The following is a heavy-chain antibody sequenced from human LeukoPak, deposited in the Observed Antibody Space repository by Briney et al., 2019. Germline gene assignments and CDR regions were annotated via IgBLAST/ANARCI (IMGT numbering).Heavy chain of an antibody. D-gene: IGHD2-2*01. CDR2: IYYSGNT. J-gene: IGHJ4*02. V-gene: IGHV4-39*07. Sequence: PSETLSLTCTVSGGSISSSSFYWGWIRQPPGKGLEWIGTIYYSGNTYYNPSLKSRVTISVDTSKNQFSLKLSSVTAADTAVYYCARKILFYSTSYYFDYWGQGTLVTVSS. CDR1: GGSISSSSFY. CDR3: ARKILFYSTSYYFDY.